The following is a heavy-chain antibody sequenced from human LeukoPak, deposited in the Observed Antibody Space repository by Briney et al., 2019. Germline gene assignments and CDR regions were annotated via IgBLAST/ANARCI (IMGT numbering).Heavy chain of an antibody. J-gene: IGHJ4*02. CDR3: AKESPPGDFDY. D-gene: IGHD7-27*01. CDR2: ISGSGGST. CDR1: GFTFSSYA. V-gene: IGHV3-23*01. Sequence: GGSLRLSCAGSGFTFSSYAMSWVRQAPGKGLEWVSAISGSGGSTYYADFGKGRLTISRDNSKNTIYLQMNSLRAEDTAIYYCAKESPPGDFDYWGQGTLVTVSS.